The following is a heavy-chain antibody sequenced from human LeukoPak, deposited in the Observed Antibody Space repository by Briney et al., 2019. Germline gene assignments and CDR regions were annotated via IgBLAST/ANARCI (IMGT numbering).Heavy chain of an antibody. D-gene: IGHD5-18*01. CDR2: IWYDGSNK. CDR1: GFTFSSYG. V-gene: IGHV3-33*06. Sequence: PGGSLRLSCAASGFTFSSYGMHWVRQAPGKGLEWVAVIWYDGSNKYYADSVKGRLTISGDNSKNTLYLQMNSLRAEDTAVYYCAKDRGVQLWLFDYWGQGTLVTVSS. CDR3: AKDRGVQLWLFDY. J-gene: IGHJ4*02.